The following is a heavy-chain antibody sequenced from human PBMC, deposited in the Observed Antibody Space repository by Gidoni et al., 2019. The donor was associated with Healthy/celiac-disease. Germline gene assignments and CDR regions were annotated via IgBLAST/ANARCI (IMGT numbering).Heavy chain of an antibody. Sequence: QVQLVESGGGVVQPGRSLRLSCAASGFTFSSYGLHWVRQAPGKGLEWVAVISYDGSNKDYADSVKGRFTISRDNSKNTLYLQMNSLRAEDTAVYYCAKDHGYYDFWSGPTYYYYGMDVWGQGTTVTVSS. D-gene: IGHD3-3*01. J-gene: IGHJ6*02. V-gene: IGHV3-30*18. CDR3: AKDHGYYDFWSGPTYYYYGMDV. CDR2: ISYDGSNK. CDR1: GFTFSSYG.